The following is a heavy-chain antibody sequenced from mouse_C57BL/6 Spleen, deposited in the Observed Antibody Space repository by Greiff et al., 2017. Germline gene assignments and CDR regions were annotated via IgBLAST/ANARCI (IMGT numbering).Heavy chain of an antibody. CDR2: ISSGGSYT. CDR3: ARQNTVKDYFDY. CDR1: GFTFSSYG. V-gene: IGHV5-6*02. D-gene: IGHD1-1*01. J-gene: IGHJ2*01. Sequence: EVKLEESGGDLVKPGGSLKLSCAASGFTFSSYGMSWVRQTPDKRLEWVATISSGGSYTYYPDSVKGRFPISRDNAKNTLYLQMSSLKSEDTAMYYCARQNTVKDYFDYRGPGTTLTVSS.